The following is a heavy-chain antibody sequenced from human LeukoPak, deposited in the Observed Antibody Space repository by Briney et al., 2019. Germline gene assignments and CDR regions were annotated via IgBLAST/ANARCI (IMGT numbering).Heavy chain of an antibody. V-gene: IGHV3-30-3*01. Sequence: PGGSLRLSCAASGFTFNSYAMHWVRQAPGKGLEWEAVISYDGSNKYYADSVKGRFTISRDNSKNTLYLQMNSLRAEDTAVYYCARDWILLWFGELWDWFDPWGQGTVVTVSS. J-gene: IGHJ5*02. CDR2: ISYDGSNK. D-gene: IGHD3-10*01. CDR3: ARDWILLWFGELWDWFDP. CDR1: GFTFNSYA.